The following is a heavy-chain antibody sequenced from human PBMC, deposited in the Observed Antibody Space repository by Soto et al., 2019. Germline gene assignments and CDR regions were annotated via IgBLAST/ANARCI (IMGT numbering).Heavy chain of an antibody. D-gene: IGHD2-21*02. CDR3: AKDKVPVVVTAPFDY. CDR1: GFTFSSYG. Sequence: QVQLVESGGGVVQPGRSLRLSCAASGFTFSSYGMHWVRQAPGKGLEWVAVISYDGSNKYYADSVKGRFTISRDNSKNTLYLQMNSLRAEDTAVYYCAKDKVPVVVTAPFDYWGQGTLVTVCS. CDR2: ISYDGSNK. V-gene: IGHV3-30*18. J-gene: IGHJ4*02.